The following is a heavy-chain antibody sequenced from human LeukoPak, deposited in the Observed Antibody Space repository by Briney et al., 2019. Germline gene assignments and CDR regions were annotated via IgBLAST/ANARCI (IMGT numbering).Heavy chain of an antibody. D-gene: IGHD3-10*01. J-gene: IGHJ4*02. CDR2: IWYDGRNT. V-gene: IGHV3-33*01. CDR3: ARDYGGTATNPGGFDY. Sequence: PGRSLRLSCAASGFTFSSYGMHWVRPAPGKGLEWVALIWYDGRNTYYVDSVKGRFTISRDNSKNTLYLQMNSLRAEDTAVYYCARDYGGTATNPGGFDYWGQGTLVTVSS. CDR1: GFTFSSYG.